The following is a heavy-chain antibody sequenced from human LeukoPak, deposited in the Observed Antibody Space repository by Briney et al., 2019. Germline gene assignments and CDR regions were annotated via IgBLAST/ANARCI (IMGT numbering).Heavy chain of an antibody. D-gene: IGHD2-8*01. CDR1: GGSISSSSYY. CDR2: IYYSGST. J-gene: IGHJ5*02. Sequence: PSETLSLTCTVSGGSISSSSYYWGWIRQPPGKGLEWIGSIYYSGSTYYNPSLKSRVTISVDTSKNQFSLKLSSVTAADTAVYYCARVLVYAIGFDPWGQGTLLTVSS. V-gene: IGHV4-39*07. CDR3: ARVLVYAIGFDP.